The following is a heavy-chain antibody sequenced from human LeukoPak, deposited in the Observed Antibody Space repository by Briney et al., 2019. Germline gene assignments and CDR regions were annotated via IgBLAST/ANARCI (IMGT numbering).Heavy chain of an antibody. J-gene: IGHJ3*02. CDR3: ARLITMVRPIDAFDI. V-gene: IGHV4-59*08. D-gene: IGHD3-10*01. CDR1: GGSISSYY. Sequence: PSETLSLTCTVSGGSISSYYWSWIRQPPGKGLEWIGYIYYSGSTNYNPSLKSRVTISVDTSKNQFSLKLSSVTAADTAVYYCARLITMVRPIDAFDIWGKGTMVTVSS. CDR2: IYYSGST.